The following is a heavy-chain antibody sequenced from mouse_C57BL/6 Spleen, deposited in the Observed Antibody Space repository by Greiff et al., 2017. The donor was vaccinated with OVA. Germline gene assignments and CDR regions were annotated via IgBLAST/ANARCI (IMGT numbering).Heavy chain of an antibody. CDR1: GYAFTNYL. CDR2: INPGSGGT. V-gene: IGHV1-54*01. D-gene: IGHD1-1*01. CDR3: AREGLYYYGSREGDYAMDY. J-gene: IGHJ4*01. Sequence: VQLQQSGAELVRPGTSVKVSCKASGYAFTNYLIEWVKQRPGQGLEWIGVINPGSGGTNYNEKFKGKATLTADKSSSTAYMQLSSLTSEDSAVYFCAREGLYYYGSREGDYAMDYWGQGTSVTVSS.